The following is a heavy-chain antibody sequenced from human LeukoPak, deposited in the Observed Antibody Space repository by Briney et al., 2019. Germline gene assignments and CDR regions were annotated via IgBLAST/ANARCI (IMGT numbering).Heavy chain of an antibody. V-gene: IGHV1-2*02. J-gene: IGHJ4*02. CDR2: INPNSGGT. CDR1: GYTFTGYY. Sequence: ASVKVSCKASGYTFTGYYMHWVRQAPGQGLEWMGWINPNSGGTNYAQKFQGRVTMTTDTSTSTAYMELRSLRSDDTAVYYCARDAIIYCSGGSCYSDYWGQGTLVTVSS. D-gene: IGHD2-15*01. CDR3: ARDAIIYCSGGSCYSDY.